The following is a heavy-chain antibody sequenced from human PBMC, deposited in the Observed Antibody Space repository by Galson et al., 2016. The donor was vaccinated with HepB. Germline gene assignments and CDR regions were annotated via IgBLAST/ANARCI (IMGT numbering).Heavy chain of an antibody. D-gene: IGHD3/OR15-3a*01. CDR3: ARSMFWTGYMDQKYYMDV. J-gene: IGHJ6*03. CDR1: GFTFDRHA. CDR2: ISGSGGTT. Sequence: SLRLSCAASGFTFDRHAMSWVRQAPGKGLEWVSDISGSGGTTYHADSVKGRFTISRDNSDNTLYLQMKNLRAEDTAVYYCARSMFWTGYMDQKYYMDVWGKGTTVTVSS. V-gene: IGHV3-23*01.